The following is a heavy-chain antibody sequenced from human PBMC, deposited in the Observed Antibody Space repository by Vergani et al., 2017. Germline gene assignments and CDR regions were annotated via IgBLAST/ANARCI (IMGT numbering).Heavy chain of an antibody. V-gene: IGHV4-31*03. CDR2: SYYSGRT. CDR3: ARGSDSSGYYAFDI. D-gene: IGHD3-22*01. J-gene: IGHJ3*02. CDR1: GGSISSSSYY. Sequence: QLQLQESGPGLVKPSETLSLTCTVSGGSISSSSYYWGWIRQHPGKGLEWIGYSYYSGRTYYNPSLKSRVTISVDTSKNQFSLKLSSVTAADTAVYYCARGSDSSGYYAFDIWGQGTMVTVSS.